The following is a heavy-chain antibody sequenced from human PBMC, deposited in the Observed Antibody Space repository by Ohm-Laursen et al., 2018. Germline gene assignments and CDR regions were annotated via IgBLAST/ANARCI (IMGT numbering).Heavy chain of an antibody. Sequence: SDTLSLTCTVSGGSISSSSYYWSWIRQPPGKGLEWIGYIYYSGSTNYNPSLKSRVTISVDTSKNQFSLKLSSVTAADTAVYYCARGDYGDLFDYWGQGTLVTVSS. CDR2: IYYSGST. V-gene: IGHV4-61*01. CDR1: GGSISSSSYY. D-gene: IGHD4-17*01. J-gene: IGHJ4*02. CDR3: ARGDYGDLFDY.